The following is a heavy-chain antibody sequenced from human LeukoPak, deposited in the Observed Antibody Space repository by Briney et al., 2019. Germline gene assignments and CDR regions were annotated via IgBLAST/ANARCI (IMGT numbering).Heavy chain of an antibody. CDR3: AALGGYSYYSLDY. CDR1: GFTFSSYS. CDR2: ISSSSSYI. Sequence: GGSLRLSCAASGFTFSSYSMNWVRQAPGKGLEWVSSISSSSSYIYYADSVKGRFTISRDNAKNPLYLQMNSLRAEDTAVYYCAALGGYSYYSLDYWGQGTLVTVSS. V-gene: IGHV3-21*01. J-gene: IGHJ4*02. D-gene: IGHD5-18*01.